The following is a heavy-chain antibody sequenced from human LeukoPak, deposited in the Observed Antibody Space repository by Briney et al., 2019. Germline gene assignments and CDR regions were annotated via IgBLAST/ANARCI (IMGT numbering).Heavy chain of an antibody. CDR3: AKEADQLLLRAYYYYYYGMDA. CDR1: GFTFSSYA. V-gene: IGHV3-23*01. J-gene: IGHJ6*02. Sequence: GGSLRLSCAASGFTFSSYAMSWVRQAPGKGLEWVSAISGSGGSTYYADSVKGRFTISRDNSKNTLYLQMNSLRAEDTAVYYCAKEADQLLLRAYYYYYYGMDAWGQGTMVTVSS. D-gene: IGHD2-2*01. CDR2: ISGSGGST.